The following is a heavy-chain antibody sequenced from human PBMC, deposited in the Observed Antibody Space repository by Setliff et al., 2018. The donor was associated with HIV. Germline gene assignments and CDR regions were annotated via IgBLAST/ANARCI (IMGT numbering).Heavy chain of an antibody. V-gene: IGHV3-33*01. CDR2: IWYDGTNE. D-gene: IGHD3-10*01. Sequence: PGGSLRLSCVASGFFFSSYGFHWVRQTPGKGLEWVAAIWYDGTNEYYADSVEGRFTVSRDNPKNTLYLQMNSLTFEDTAVYYCARGGGSSNYYYYGMDVWGQGTTVTVSS. J-gene: IGHJ6*02. CDR3: ARGGGSSNYYYYGMDV. CDR1: GFFFSSYG.